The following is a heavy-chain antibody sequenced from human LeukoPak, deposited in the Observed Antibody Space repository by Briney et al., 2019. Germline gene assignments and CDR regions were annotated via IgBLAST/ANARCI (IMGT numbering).Heavy chain of an antibody. CDR3: ARGVVGVIEVRVYYVDY. Sequence: SETLSLTCAVYGGSFSGYYWSWIRQPRGKGLEWIGEINHSGITNYNPSLKSRVTMSLDTSKSQFSLKLSSVTAADTALYYCARGVVGVIEVRVYYVDYWGQGTLVTVSS. V-gene: IGHV4-34*01. J-gene: IGHJ4*02. CDR2: INHSGIT. D-gene: IGHD3-3*01. CDR1: GGSFSGYY.